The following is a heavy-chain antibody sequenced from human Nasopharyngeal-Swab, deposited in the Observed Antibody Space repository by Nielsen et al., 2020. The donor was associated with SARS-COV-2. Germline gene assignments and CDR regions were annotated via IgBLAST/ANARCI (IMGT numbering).Heavy chain of an antibody. J-gene: IGHJ4*02. D-gene: IGHD4-23*01. V-gene: IGHV5-10-1*01. Sequence: GESLKISCEGSGSSFTSYWINWVRQMPGKGLEWMWRIDPSDSYTNYSPSFQGHVSISTDKSINIAYLQWSSLKATDTAMYYCARLRGYGGNSDFDYWGQGTLVTVSS. CDR1: GSSFTSYW. CDR2: IDPSDSYT. CDR3: ARLRGYGGNSDFDY.